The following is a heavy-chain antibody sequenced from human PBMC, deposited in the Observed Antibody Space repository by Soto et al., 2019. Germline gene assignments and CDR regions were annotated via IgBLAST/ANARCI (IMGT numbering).Heavy chain of an antibody. J-gene: IGHJ6*02. Sequence: SETLSLTCSVSGGSVRSGNHFWNWIRQPPGRGLEWLGYMYYTGVTNYNPSLKSRVSMSVDTSKDQFSLNLTSRTAADTAVYYCARGGEPLGYYGLDVWGQGTTVTVSS. CDR3: ARGGEPLGYYGLDV. CDR1: GGSVRSGNHF. CDR2: MYYTGVT. V-gene: IGHV4-61*01.